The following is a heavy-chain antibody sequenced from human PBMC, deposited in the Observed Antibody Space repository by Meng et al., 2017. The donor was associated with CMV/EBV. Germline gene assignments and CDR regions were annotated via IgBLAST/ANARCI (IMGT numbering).Heavy chain of an antibody. Sequence: FTDYYMHWVRRAPGQGLEWMGWINPNSGGTNYAQKFQGRVTMTGDTSISTAYMEPSRLRSDDTAVYYCAREALSTIFGVSRPYNWFDPWGQGTLVTVSS. CDR1: FTDYY. CDR2: INPNSGGT. CDR3: AREALSTIFGVSRPYNWFDP. D-gene: IGHD3-3*02. J-gene: IGHJ5*02. V-gene: IGHV1-2*02.